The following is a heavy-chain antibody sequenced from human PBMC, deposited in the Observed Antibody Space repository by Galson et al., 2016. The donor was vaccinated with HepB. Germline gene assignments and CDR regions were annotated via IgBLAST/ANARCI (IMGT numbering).Heavy chain of an antibody. CDR2: VNPSSGVT. CDR3: ARETTAWHSPLFY. Sequence: SVKVSCKASGYKFTGGYYIHWVRQAPGQGLEYIGWVNPSSGVTSYAQKFQGSVTLTRDTSINTAYMEPSSLKSDHTALYYCARETTAWHSPLFYWGQGTLVTVSS. CDR1: GYKFTGGYY. J-gene: IGHJ4*02. D-gene: IGHD1-14*01. V-gene: IGHV1-2*04.